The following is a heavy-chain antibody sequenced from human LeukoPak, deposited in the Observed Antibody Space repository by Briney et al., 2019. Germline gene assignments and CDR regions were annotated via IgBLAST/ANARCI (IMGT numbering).Heavy chain of an antibody. Sequence: GSLRLSCAASGFTFSSYAMSWVRQAPGKGLEWVSAISGSGGSTYYADSVKGRFTISRDNSKNTLYLQMNSLRAEDTAVYYCAKVRTYSGYDPDAFDIWGQGTMVTVSS. J-gene: IGHJ3*02. D-gene: IGHD5-12*01. V-gene: IGHV3-23*01. CDR1: GFTFSSYA. CDR2: ISGSGGST. CDR3: AKVRTYSGYDPDAFDI.